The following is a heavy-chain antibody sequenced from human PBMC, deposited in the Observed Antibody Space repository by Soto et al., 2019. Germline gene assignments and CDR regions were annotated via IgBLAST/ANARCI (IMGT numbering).Heavy chain of an antibody. J-gene: IGHJ4*02. CDR2: INPYNGNT. CDR1: GYSFISYG. CDR3: ARPHYFDY. V-gene: IGHV1-18*01. Sequence: QVQLVQSGAEVKTPGASVKVSCKASGYSFISYGISWVRQAPGQGLEWMGWINPYNGNTNYAQKVQGRITLTTDTSTSTVYMELRSLRSDDTAVYYCARPHYFDYWGQGTLVTVSS.